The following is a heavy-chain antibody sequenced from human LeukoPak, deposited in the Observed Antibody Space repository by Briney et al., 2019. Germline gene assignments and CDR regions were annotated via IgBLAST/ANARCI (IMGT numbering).Heavy chain of an antibody. Sequence: PGGSLRLSCAASGFTFDDYGMSWVRQAPGKGLEWVSGISGSGGSTYYADSVKGRFTISRDNSKNTLYLQMNSLRAEDTAVYYCAKGLRLGELSLSFDYWGQGTLVTVSS. CDR1: GFTFDDYG. CDR2: ISGSGGST. D-gene: IGHD3-16*02. CDR3: AKGLRLGELSLSFDY. V-gene: IGHV3-23*01. J-gene: IGHJ4*02.